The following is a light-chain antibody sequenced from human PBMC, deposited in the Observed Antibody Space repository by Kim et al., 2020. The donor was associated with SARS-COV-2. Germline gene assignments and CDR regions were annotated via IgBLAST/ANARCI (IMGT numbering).Light chain of an antibody. Sequence: SYELTQPSSVSVSPGQTARITCSGDLLTNRYARWFQQKPGQAPLLVIYKDSERPSGIPERFSGSSSGTTVTLTITGAQAEDEADYYCYSVVNYVWLFGGGTKLTVL. V-gene: IGLV3-27*01. CDR1: LLTNRY. CDR3: YSVVNYVWL. J-gene: IGLJ3*02. CDR2: KDS.